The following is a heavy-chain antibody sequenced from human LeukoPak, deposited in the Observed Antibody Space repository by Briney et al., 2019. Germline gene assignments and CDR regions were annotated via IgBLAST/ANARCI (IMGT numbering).Heavy chain of an antibody. D-gene: IGHD3-9*01. CDR1: GDSISSGDYY. CDR3: AGAVTGYYLSHYYFPY. Sequence: PSYTLSLTCTVSGDSISSGDYYWTWIRQPPGKGLAWIGYIYYNGITYYNPSLKSRVIISVDQPKKQFSLKLSSVTAADTAVYYCAGAVTGYYLSHYYFPYWGRGTLVTVSS. J-gene: IGHJ4*02. V-gene: IGHV4-30-4*02. CDR2: IYYNGIT.